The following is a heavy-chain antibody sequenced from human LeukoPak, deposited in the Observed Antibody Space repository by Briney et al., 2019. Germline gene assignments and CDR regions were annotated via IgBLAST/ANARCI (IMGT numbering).Heavy chain of an antibody. CDR1: GFTFSSYA. V-gene: IGHV3-23*01. CDR3: AKRASGSGTSLYYFDY. Sequence: GGSLRLSCAASGFTFSSYAMSWVRQAPGKGLEWASVISNSGVSTFYAASVKGRFTISRDNSKKTLYLQMNSLRAEDTAVYYCAKRASGSGTSLYYFDYWGQGTLVTVSS. J-gene: IGHJ4*02. D-gene: IGHD3-10*01. CDR2: ISNSGVST.